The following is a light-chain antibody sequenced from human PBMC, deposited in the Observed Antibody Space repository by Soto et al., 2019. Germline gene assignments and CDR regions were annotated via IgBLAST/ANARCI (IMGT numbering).Light chain of an antibody. V-gene: IGKV1-39*01. CDR1: QSISSY. CDR2: AAS. J-gene: IGKJ4*01. CDR3: QQSYITPRT. Sequence: DNQMTLSPSSLSASVNDRVTITCRASQSISSYLNWYQQKPGKAPKLLIYAASSLQSGVPSRFSGSGSGTDFTLTISSLQPEDFATYYCQQSYITPRTFGGGGMVDIK.